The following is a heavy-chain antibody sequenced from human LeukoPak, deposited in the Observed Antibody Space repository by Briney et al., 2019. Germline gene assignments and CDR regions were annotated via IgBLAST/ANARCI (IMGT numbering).Heavy chain of an antibody. CDR2: IYYSGST. Sequence: SETLSLTCTVSGGSISSSSYYWGWIRQPPGKGLEWIGSIYYSGSTYYNPSLKSRVTISVDTSKNQFSLKLSSVTAADTAVYYCARGPGYSSSWYFLESPSPLLFDIWGQGTMVTVSS. V-gene: IGHV4-39*01. CDR3: ARGPGYSSSWYFLESPSPLLFDI. J-gene: IGHJ3*02. CDR1: GGSISSSSYY. D-gene: IGHD6-13*01.